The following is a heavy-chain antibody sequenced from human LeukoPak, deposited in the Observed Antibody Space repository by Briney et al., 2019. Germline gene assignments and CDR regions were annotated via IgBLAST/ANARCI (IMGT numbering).Heavy chain of an antibody. CDR1: GFTFSSYA. V-gene: IGHV3-23*01. J-gene: IGHJ4*02. CDR3: AKDSRYSSGWKYYFDY. Sequence: GGSLRLSCAASGFTFSSYAMSWARQAPGKGLEWVSAISGSGGSTYYADSVKGRFTISRDNSKNTLYLQMNSLRAEDTAVYYCAKDSRYSSGWKYYFDYWGQGTLVTVSS. CDR2: ISGSGGST. D-gene: IGHD6-19*01.